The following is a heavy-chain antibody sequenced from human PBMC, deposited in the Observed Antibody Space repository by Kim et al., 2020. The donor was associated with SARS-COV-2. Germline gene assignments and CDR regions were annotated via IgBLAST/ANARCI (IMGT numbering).Heavy chain of an antibody. CDR1: GFTFISYW. D-gene: IGHD6-19*01. V-gene: IGHV3-74*01. CDR3: ARNYKAVASGLVDY. CDR2: INTDGSST. J-gene: IGHJ4*02. Sequence: GGSLRLSCAASGFTFISYWMHWVRQGPGKGLVWVSRINTDGSSTTYADSVKGRFTISRDNAKNTLYLQMNSLRVEDTAVYYCARNYKAVASGLVDYWGQGTLVTVSS.